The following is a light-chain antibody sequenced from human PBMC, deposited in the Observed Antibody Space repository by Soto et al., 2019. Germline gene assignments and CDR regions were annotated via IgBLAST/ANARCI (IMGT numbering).Light chain of an antibody. CDR3: QRYGTSIT. Sequence: EIVLTQSPGTLSLSPGERATLACRASQSISNNFIAWYQQKPVQAPRLLIYGAFNRATGIPDRFSGSGSGTDFTLTISRVEPEDFAVYYCQRYGTSITFGGGSKVEIK. CDR2: GAF. J-gene: IGKJ4*01. V-gene: IGKV3-20*01. CDR1: QSISNNF.